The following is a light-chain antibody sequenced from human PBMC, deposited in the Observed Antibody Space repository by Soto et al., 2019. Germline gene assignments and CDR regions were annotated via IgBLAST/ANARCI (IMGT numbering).Light chain of an antibody. CDR1: ESVGTN. Sequence: IVMTQSPATLSVSPGEGVTLSCRASESVGTNLAWYQQKPGQAPKLLMYGSSTRANGIPATFSGSGSGTAFPLTISNPPPEGSAVYYYHQSNYWGLPFCRGTRVEIK. CDR2: GSS. J-gene: IGKJ4*01. V-gene: IGKV3D-15*01. CDR3: HQSNYWGLP.